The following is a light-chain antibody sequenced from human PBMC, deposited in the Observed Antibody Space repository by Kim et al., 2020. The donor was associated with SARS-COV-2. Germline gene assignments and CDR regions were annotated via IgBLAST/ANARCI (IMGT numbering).Light chain of an antibody. Sequence: PGQRVTISWSGSTSNIGTNLVSWYQQLPGTAPKLLIYSANQRPSGVPDRFSASKSGTSASLAISGLQSEDEADYYCAAWDASLRVVFGGGTQLTVL. CDR1: TSNIGTNL. J-gene: IGLJ2*01. V-gene: IGLV1-44*01. CDR3: AAWDASLRVV. CDR2: SAN.